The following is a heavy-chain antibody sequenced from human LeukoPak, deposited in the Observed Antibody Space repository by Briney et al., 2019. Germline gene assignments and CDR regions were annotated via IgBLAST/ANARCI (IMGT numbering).Heavy chain of an antibody. D-gene: IGHD2-2*02. CDR1: GGSFSGYY. J-gene: IGHJ6*03. CDR3: ATGRNGVVPAPILGVGPWYNYHYMDV. V-gene: IGHV4-34*01. CDR2: IDHSGTT. Sequence: SETLSLTCVVYGGSFSGYYWTWLRQPPGKRLEWIGEIDHSGTTNYNPSLKSRVTMSVDTSKNQFSLMVSSVTAADTAAYYCATGRNGVVPAPILGVGPWYNYHYMDVWGKGTTVTVSS.